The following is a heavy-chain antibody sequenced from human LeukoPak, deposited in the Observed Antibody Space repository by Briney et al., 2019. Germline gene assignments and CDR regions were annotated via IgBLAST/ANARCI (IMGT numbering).Heavy chain of an antibody. V-gene: IGHV4-59*01. Sequence: SETLSLTCTVSGGSISGYYWSWIRQPPGKGLEYLGYIYYSGSTNYNPSLTSRVTISVDTSKNQFSLKLTSVTAADTAVYYCARGVGSGYTDDWGQGTLVTVSS. CDR2: IYYSGST. D-gene: IGHD3-22*01. J-gene: IGHJ4*02. CDR3: ARGVGSGYTDD. CDR1: GGSISGYY.